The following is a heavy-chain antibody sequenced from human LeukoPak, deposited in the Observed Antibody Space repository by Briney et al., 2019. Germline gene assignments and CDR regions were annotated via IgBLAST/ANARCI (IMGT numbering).Heavy chain of an antibody. CDR1: GGSFSGYY. J-gene: IGHJ3*02. D-gene: IGHD4-23*01. Sequence: SETLSLTCAVYGGSFSGYYWSWLRQPPGKGLEWIGEINHSGSTNYNPSLKSRVTISVDTSKNQFSLKLSSVTAAGTAVYYCARVGGNVAFDIWGQGTMVTVSS. V-gene: IGHV4-34*01. CDR2: INHSGST. CDR3: ARVGGNVAFDI.